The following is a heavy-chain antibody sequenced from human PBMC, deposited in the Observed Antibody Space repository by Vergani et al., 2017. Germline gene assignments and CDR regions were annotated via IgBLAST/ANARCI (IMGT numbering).Heavy chain of an antibody. CDR2: IIPILGIA. J-gene: IGHJ6*03. CDR3: AGDANDCGDYYYYYYCMDV. V-gene: IGHV1-69*04. D-gene: IGHD4-17*01. CDR1: GGTFSSYA. Sequence: QVQLVQSGAEVKKPGSSVKVSCKASGGTFSSYAISWVRQAPGQGLEWMGRIIPILGIANYAQKFQGRVTITADKSTSTAYMGLSSLRSEDTAVYYCAGDANDCGDYYYYYYCMDVWGKGTTVTVSS.